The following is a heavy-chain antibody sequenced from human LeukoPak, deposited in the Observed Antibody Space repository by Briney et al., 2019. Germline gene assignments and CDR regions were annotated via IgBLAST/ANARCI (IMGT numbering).Heavy chain of an antibody. CDR3: AKDLSPGYGSLEDAFDI. V-gene: IGHV3-64*04. CDR2: ISSDGGST. D-gene: IGHD3-10*01. J-gene: IGHJ3*02. Sequence: GGSLRLSCAASGFTVSSNYMSWVRQAPGKGLESVSTISSDGGSTYYADSVKGRFSISRDNSKNTVYLQMNSLRAEDTAVYYCAKDLSPGYGSLEDAFDIWGQGTKVTVSS. CDR1: GFTVSSNY.